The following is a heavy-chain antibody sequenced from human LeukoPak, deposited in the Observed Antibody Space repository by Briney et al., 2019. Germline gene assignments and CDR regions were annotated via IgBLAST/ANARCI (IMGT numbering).Heavy chain of an antibody. CDR2: IYYSGST. J-gene: IGHJ4*02. CDR3: ARDFFSGSTALGY. V-gene: IGHV4-59*01. Sequence: SETLSLTCTVSGGSISSYYWSWIRQPPGKGLEWIGYIYYSGSTNYNPSLKSRVTISVDTSKNQFSLKLSSVTAANTAVYYCARDFFSGSTALGYWGQGTLVTVSS. CDR1: GGSISSYY. D-gene: IGHD1-26*01.